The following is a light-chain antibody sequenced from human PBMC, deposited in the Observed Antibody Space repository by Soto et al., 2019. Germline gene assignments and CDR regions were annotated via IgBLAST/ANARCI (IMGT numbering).Light chain of an antibody. CDR3: QPYGSSPYT. CDR2: ATS. J-gene: IGKJ2*01. CDR1: QSVSRSY. Sequence: EIVLTQSPGTLSLSPGERATLSCRASQSVSRSYSAWYQQHPGQPPSLLIYATSSRATGIPDRFSGSGSVTDFTLTISRLEPEDVAVYYCQPYGSSPYTFGQGTKLEIK. V-gene: IGKV3-20*01.